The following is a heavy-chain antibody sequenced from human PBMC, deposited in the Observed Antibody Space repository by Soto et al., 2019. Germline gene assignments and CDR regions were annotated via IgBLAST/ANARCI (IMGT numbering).Heavy chain of an antibody. D-gene: IGHD1-26*01. CDR3: ARVGGIARFDY. J-gene: IGHJ4*02. Sequence: GASVKVSCKASGGTFSSYAISWVRQAPGQGLEWMGGIIPIFGTANYAQKFQGRVTITADESTSTAYMGLSSLRSEDTAVYYCARVGGIARFDYWGQGTLVTVSS. CDR2: IIPIFGTA. V-gene: IGHV1-69*13. CDR1: GGTFSSYA.